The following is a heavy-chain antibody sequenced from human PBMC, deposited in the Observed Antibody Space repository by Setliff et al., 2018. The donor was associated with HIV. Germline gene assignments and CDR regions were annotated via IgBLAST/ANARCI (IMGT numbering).Heavy chain of an antibody. J-gene: IGHJ6*02. CDR1: GVTFSSNNYY. V-gene: IGHV4-39*07. D-gene: IGHD2-21*02. Sequence: SETLSLTCAVSGVTFSSNNYYWGWIRQPPGKGLEWIGTVFYSGSTSYSPPLKSRVTISVDTSKNQFSLKLSSVTAADTAVYYCARDYCGGDCYFPYYYYGMDVWGQGTTVTVSS. CDR3: ARDYCGGDCYFPYYYYGMDV. CDR2: VFYSGST.